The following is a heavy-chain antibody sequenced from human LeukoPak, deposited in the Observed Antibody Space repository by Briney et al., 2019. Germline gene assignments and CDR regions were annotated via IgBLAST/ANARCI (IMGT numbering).Heavy chain of an antibody. D-gene: IGHD3-22*01. J-gene: IGHJ4*02. CDR1: GGSISSSSYF. V-gene: IGHV4-39*07. CDR3: ARDSYYYDSSGYYRFDY. CDR2: IYYSGST. Sequence: SETLSLTCTVSGGSISSSSYFWGWIRQPPGKGLEWIGSIYYSGSTYYNPSLKSRVTMSVDTSKNQFSLKLSSVTAADTAVYYCARDSYYYDSSGYYRFDYWGQGTLVTVSS.